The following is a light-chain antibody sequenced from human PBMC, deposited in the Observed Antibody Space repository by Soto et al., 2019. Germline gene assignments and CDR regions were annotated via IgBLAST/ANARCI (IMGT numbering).Light chain of an antibody. J-gene: IGKJ2*01. CDR3: MQALQTPFT. CDR1: QRLLQSNGYNY. Sequence: DIVMTQSPLSLPVTPGEPASISCRSSQRLLQSNGYNYLDWYLQKPGQSPQLLIYLGSNRASGVPDGFSGSGSGTDFTLKISRVEAEDVGVYYCMQALQTPFTFGQGTKVDIK. CDR2: LGS. V-gene: IGKV2-28*01.